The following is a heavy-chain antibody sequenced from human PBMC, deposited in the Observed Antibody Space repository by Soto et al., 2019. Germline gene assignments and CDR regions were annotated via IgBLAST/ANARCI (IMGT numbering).Heavy chain of an antibody. V-gene: IGHV3-30-3*01. CDR3: AKVSHGSYSLDY. J-gene: IGHJ4*02. D-gene: IGHD3-10*01. CDR2: ISYDGSNK. CDR1: GFTFNTYA. Sequence: GGSLRLSCAASGFTFNTYAMHWVRQAPGKGLEWVAIISYDGSNKYYADSVKGRFTISRDNSKNTLYLQMNNLRAEDTAVYFCAKVSHGSYSLDYWGQGTLVTVSS.